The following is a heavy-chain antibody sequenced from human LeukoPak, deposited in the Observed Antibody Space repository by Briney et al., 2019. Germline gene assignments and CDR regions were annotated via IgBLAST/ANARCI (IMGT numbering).Heavy chain of an antibody. CDR2: IFHSGST. Sequence: PSETVSLTCAVSGGTISSSNWGSWVRQPPGKGLEWIEEIFHSGSTNYNPSLKSRVTISVDKSKNQFSLKLSSVTAADTAVYYCARARTSCFDYWGQGTLVTVSS. V-gene: IGHV4-4*02. CDR3: ARARTSCFDY. J-gene: IGHJ4*02. D-gene: IGHD2-2*01. CDR1: GGTISSSNW.